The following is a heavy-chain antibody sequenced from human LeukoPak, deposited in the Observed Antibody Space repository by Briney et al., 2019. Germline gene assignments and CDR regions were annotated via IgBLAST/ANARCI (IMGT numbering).Heavy chain of an antibody. CDR3: ARAPSKYDFWSGYHYYFMDV. Sequence: GGSLRLSCAASGFTFSSYSMNWVRQAPGKGLEWVASISSSSSYIYYADSVKGRFTISRDNAKTSMYLQMNSLRAEDTAVYYCARAPSKYDFWSGYHYYFMDVWGKGTTVTVSS. CDR1: GFTFSSYS. V-gene: IGHV3-21*01. CDR2: ISSSSSYI. D-gene: IGHD3-3*01. J-gene: IGHJ6*03.